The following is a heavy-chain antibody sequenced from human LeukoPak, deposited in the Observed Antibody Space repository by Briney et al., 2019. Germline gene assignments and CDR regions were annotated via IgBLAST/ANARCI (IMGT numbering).Heavy chain of an antibody. Sequence: GASVKVSCKASGYTFTGYYMHWVRQAPGQGLEWMGWINPNSGGTNYAQKFQGRVTMTRDTSISTAYMELSRLRSDDTAVYYCARQVFNSGRVGAYGYWGQGTLVTVSS. V-gene: IGHV1-2*02. CDR3: ARQVFNSGRVGAYGY. D-gene: IGHD1-26*01. CDR1: GYTFTGYY. CDR2: INPNSGGT. J-gene: IGHJ4*02.